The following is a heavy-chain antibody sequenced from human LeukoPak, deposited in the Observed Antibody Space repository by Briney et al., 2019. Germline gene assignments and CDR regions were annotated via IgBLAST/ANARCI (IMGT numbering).Heavy chain of an antibody. J-gene: IGHJ5*02. D-gene: IGHD2-2*01. CDR3: ARGVRRGYQLSPSWFDP. V-gene: IGHV4-59*01. Sequence: NPSETLSLTCTVSGGSISSYYWSWIRQPPGKGLEWIGYIYYSGSTNYNPSLKSRVTISVDTSKNQFSLKLSSVTAADTAVYYCARGVRRGYQLSPSWFDPWGQGTLVTVSS. CDR1: GGSISSYY. CDR2: IYYSGST.